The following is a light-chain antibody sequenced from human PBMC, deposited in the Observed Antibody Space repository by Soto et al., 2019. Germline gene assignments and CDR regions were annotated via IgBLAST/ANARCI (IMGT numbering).Light chain of an antibody. CDR1: SSNVGGNP. V-gene: IGLV1-44*01. Sequence: VLTQPPSASGTPGQRVTISCSGSSSNVGGNPVNWYQHVPTTAPKLLIYTNTQRPSGVPDRFSGSKSGTSASLAISGLQSEDEADYYCASWDDSLNGPVFGTGTKVTVL. CDR2: TNT. CDR3: ASWDDSLNGPV. J-gene: IGLJ1*01.